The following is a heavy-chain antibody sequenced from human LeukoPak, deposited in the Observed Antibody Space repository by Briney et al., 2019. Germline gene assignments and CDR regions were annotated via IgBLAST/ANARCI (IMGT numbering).Heavy chain of an antibody. D-gene: IGHD1-26*01. J-gene: IGHJ4*02. V-gene: IGHV3-23*01. CDR2: ISGSGGST. CDR1: GFTFSSYA. Sequence: GGSLRLSCAASGFTFSSYAMSWVRQAPGKGLEWVSAISGSGGSTYYADSVKGRFTISRDNAKNSLYLHMKTVRAEDTAVYYCARGLGSGYTGRYFPFYYWGQGTLVTVSS. CDR3: ARGLGSGYTGRYFPFYY.